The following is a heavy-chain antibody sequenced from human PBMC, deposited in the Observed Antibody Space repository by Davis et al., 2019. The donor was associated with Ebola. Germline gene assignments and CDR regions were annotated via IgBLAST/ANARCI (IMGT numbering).Heavy chain of an antibody. Sequence: GESLKISCAASGFTFSSYAMSWVRQAPGKGLEWVSAISGSGGSTYYADSVKGRFTISRDNSKNTLYLQMNSLRAEDTAVYYCVKVGVATITGWYGMDAWGRGTTVTVSS. CDR3: VKVGVATITGWYGMDA. CDR2: ISGSGGST. V-gene: IGHV3-23*01. CDR1: GFTFSSYA. J-gene: IGHJ6*02. D-gene: IGHD5-12*01.